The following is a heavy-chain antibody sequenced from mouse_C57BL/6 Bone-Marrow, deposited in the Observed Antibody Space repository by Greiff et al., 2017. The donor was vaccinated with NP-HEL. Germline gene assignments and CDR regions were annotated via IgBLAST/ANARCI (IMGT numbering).Heavy chain of an antibody. J-gene: IGHJ2*01. D-gene: IGHD1-1*01. V-gene: IGHV1-42*01. Sequence: EVKLVESGPELVKPGASVKISCKASGYSFTGYYMNWVKQSPEKSLEWIGEINPSTGGTTYNQKFKAKATLTVDKSSSTAYMQLKSLTSEDSAVYYCADGGGNYWGQGTTLTVSS. CDR3: ADGGGNY. CDR2: INPSTGGT. CDR1: GYSFTGYY.